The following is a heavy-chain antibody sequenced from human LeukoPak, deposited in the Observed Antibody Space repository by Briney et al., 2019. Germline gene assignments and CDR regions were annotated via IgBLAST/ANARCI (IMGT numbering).Heavy chain of an antibody. CDR2: IYYSGST. CDR1: GGSVSTYY. D-gene: IGHD2-15*01. V-gene: IGHV4-59*02. Sequence: SETLSLTCTVSGGSVSTYYWNWIRQPPGKGLEWIGYIYYSGSTNYNPSLKSRVTISVDTSKNQFSLKLSSVTAADTAVYYCARDSVVVVAATQDYYYYGMDVWGQGTTVTVSS. CDR3: ARDSVVVVAATQDYYYYGMDV. J-gene: IGHJ6*02.